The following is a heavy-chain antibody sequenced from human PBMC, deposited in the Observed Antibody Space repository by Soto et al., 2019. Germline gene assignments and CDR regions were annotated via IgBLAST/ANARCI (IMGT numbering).Heavy chain of an antibody. Sequence: QVQLVKSGAEVKKPGASVKVSCKAPRYIFTAYFMHWVRQAPGQGLEWMGWINPNNGATHYGLSFQGRVTMTRDTSISTAYMELSSLGSDDTAVYYCASHDPGARFDPWGQGTLVIVSS. CDR1: RYIFTAYF. CDR2: INPNNGAT. CDR3: ASHDPGARFDP. V-gene: IGHV1-2*02. J-gene: IGHJ5*02. D-gene: IGHD1-1*01.